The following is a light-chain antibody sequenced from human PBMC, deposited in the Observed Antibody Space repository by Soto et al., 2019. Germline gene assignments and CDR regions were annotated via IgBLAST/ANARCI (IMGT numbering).Light chain of an antibody. Sequence: EIVMTQSPASLSVSPGERATLSCRASQSVSSSLAWYQQKPGQAPRLLLYGTSTRATGIPARFSGSGSGSEFTLTISSLQSEDFAIYYCHQYNNWPRTFGQWTKVEIK. CDR1: QSVSSS. V-gene: IGKV3-15*01. CDR2: GTS. CDR3: HQYNNWPRT. J-gene: IGKJ1*01.